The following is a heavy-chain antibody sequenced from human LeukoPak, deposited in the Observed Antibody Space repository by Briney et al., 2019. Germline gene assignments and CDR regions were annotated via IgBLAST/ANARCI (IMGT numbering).Heavy chain of an antibody. V-gene: IGHV3-30*01. Sequence: GGSLRLSCAASGFTFSSYAMHWVRQAPGKGLEWVAVISYDGSNKYYADSVKGRFTISRDNSKNTLYLQMNSLRAEDTAVYYCARSSSWYYYYYVDVWGKGTTVTVSS. CDR2: ISYDGSNK. CDR1: GFTFSSYA. D-gene: IGHD6-13*01. CDR3: ARSSSWYYYYYVDV. J-gene: IGHJ6*03.